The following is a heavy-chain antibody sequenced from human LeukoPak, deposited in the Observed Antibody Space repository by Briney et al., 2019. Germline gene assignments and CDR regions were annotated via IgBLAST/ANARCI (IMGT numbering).Heavy chain of an antibody. Sequence: GGSLRLSCAASGFTFSSYGMSWVRQAPGKGLEWVSAISGSGGSTYYADSVKGRFTISRDNSKNTLYLQMNSLKTEDTAVYYCTTTYYYDSSGYYLPWYWGQGTLVTVSS. J-gene: IGHJ4*02. D-gene: IGHD3-22*01. V-gene: IGHV3-23*01. CDR3: TTTYYYDSSGYYLPWY. CDR2: ISGSGGST. CDR1: GFTFSSYG.